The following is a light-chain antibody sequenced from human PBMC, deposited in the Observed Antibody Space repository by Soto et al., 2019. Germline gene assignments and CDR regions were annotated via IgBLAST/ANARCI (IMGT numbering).Light chain of an antibody. CDR3: QQYGSSPPMYT. CDR2: GAS. Sequence: EIVLTQSPGTLSLSPVERATLSCRASQSVSSSYLAWYQQKPCQAPRRRIYGASSRATGIQDRFSGSGSGTEFTITISRLEPEDFAVYYCQQYGSSPPMYTFGQGTKLEIK. CDR1: QSVSSSY. V-gene: IGKV3-20*01. J-gene: IGKJ2*01.